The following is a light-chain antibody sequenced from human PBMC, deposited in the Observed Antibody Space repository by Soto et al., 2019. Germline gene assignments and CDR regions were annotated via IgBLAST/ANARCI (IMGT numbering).Light chain of an antibody. J-gene: IGKJ4*01. V-gene: IGKV1-33*01. CDR1: QDISNY. CDR3: QQYDNLPLT. Sequence: DIQMTQSPSSLSASVEDRVTITCQASQDISNYLNWYQQKPGKAPKLLIYDASNLETGVPSSFSGSGSGTDFTFTISSLQPEDIATYHCQQYDNLPLTFGGGTKVDIK. CDR2: DAS.